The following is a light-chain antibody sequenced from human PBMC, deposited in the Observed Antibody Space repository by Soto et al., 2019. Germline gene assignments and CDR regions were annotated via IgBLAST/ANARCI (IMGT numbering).Light chain of an antibody. CDR3: QQYNRYPLT. V-gene: IGKV1-27*01. Sequence: DIEMTQSPSSLSASLGDTVTITCRASQGIGNFLAWYQQKPGDVPKLLIYAASTVQSGGPSRFSGSGSGTDFTLTISSLQPDDVATYFCQQYNRYPLTFGGGTKVEIK. CDR1: QGIGNF. J-gene: IGKJ4*01. CDR2: AAS.